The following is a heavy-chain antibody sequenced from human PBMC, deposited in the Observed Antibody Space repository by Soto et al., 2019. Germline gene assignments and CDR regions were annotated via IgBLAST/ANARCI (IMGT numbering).Heavy chain of an antibody. J-gene: IGHJ4*02. V-gene: IGHV3-21*01. CDR2: INGRGNYI. CDR1: GFTFSTYT. Sequence: GGSLRLSCASSGFTFSTYTMNWVRQAPGKGLEWVSSINGRGNYIYYAESVKGRFTISRGNAKNSLYLQMDRLRAEDTALYYCVREDGKVGTNSAFDYWGLGALVTVSS. D-gene: IGHD1-26*01. CDR3: VREDGKVGTNSAFDY.